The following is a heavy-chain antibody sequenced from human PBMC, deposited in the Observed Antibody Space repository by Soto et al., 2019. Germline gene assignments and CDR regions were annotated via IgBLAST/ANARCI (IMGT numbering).Heavy chain of an antibody. J-gene: IGHJ6*02. Sequence: PSETLSLTCTVSGGSISSGDYYWSWIRQPPGKGLEWIGYIYYSGSTYYNPSLKSRVTISVDTSKNQFSLKLSSVTAADTAVYYCARDSMYYYGSGSYYTSDGMDVWGQGTTVTVSS. D-gene: IGHD3-10*01. CDR1: GGSISSGDYY. V-gene: IGHV4-30-4*01. CDR3: ARDSMYYYGSGSYYTSDGMDV. CDR2: IYYSGST.